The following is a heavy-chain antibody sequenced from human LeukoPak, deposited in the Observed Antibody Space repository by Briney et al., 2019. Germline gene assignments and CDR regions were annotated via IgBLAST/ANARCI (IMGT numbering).Heavy chain of an antibody. CDR3: ARAPTDDLGFDP. D-gene: IGHD3-3*01. Sequence: EASVKVSCKASGRTFSGYAISWVRQAPGQGLECMGGIIPIFGTANYAQKLQGRVTITTDESTSTAYMELSSLRSEDTAVYYCARAPTDDLGFDPWGQGTLVTVSS. J-gene: IGHJ5*02. V-gene: IGHV1-69*05. CDR2: IIPIFGTA. CDR1: GRTFSGYA.